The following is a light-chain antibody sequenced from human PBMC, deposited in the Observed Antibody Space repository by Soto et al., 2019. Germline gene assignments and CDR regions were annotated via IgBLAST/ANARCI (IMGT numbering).Light chain of an antibody. Sequence: EIVLTQSPGTLSLSPGERATLSCRASQSVSSSYLAWYQQKPGQAPRLLIYGASSRATGIPDRFSGSGSGTDFTLSISRVEPEDFAVYYCQQYGSSPSTFGQGTKLEIK. J-gene: IGKJ2*01. CDR3: QQYGSSPST. CDR2: GAS. CDR1: QSVSSSY. V-gene: IGKV3-20*01.